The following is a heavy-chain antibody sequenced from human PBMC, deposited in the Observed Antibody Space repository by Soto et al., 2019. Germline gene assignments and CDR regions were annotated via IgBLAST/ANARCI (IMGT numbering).Heavy chain of an antibody. J-gene: IGHJ3*02. V-gene: IGHV1-69*02. D-gene: IGHD2-21*01. CDR1: GGTFSTYS. CDR2: IIPILGIA. CDR3: TSGSWSGEVFDI. Sequence: QVQLVQSGAEVKKPGSSVKVSCKDSGGTFSTYSMFWVRQAPGQGLEWMGRIIPILGIANYAQKFQGRVTITADKATSTAYMELSSLRSEDTALYYCTSGSWSGEVFDILGEGTMVTVSS.